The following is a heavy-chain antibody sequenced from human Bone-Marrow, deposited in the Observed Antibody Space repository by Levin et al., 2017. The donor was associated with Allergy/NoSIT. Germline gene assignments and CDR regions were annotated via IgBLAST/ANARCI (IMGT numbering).Heavy chain of an antibody. J-gene: IGHJ4*02. D-gene: IGHD2-15*01. CDR3: AKFRAALYSDFDY. V-gene: IGHV3-23*01. Sequence: QPGGSLRLSCAASGFTFSSYAMSWVRQAPGKGLEWVSTMSGSGGSAYYVDSVKGRFTISKDNSKNTLYLQMNSLRAEDTAVYYCAKFRAALYSDFDYWGQGTLVTVSS. CDR1: GFTFSSYA. CDR2: MSGSGGSA.